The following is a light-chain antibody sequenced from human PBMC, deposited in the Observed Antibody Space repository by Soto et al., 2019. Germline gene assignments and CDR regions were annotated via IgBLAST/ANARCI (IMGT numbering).Light chain of an antibody. CDR1: QSVSNN. J-gene: IGKJ5*01. Sequence: EIVITQSGDTRSVCPVDRAQKYCRASQSVSNNLAWYQQKPGQAPRLLIYGASTRATGIPARFSGSGSGTEFTLTISSLQSEDFAVYYCQQYNTWPPIPFGQG. CDR2: GAS. CDR3: QQYNTWPPIP. V-gene: IGKV3-15*01.